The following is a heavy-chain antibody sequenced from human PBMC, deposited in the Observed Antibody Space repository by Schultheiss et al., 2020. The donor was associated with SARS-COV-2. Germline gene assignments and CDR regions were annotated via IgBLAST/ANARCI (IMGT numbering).Heavy chain of an antibody. V-gene: IGHV1-69*13. CDR2: IIPIFGTA. J-gene: IGHJ6*02. CDR1: GGTFSSYA. CDR3: ASGDRYSNYYYYGMDV. Sequence: SVKVSCKASGGTFSSYAISWVRQAPGQGLEWMGGIIPIFGTANYAQKFQGRVTITADESTSTAYMELGSLRSEDTAVYYCASGDRYSNYYYYGMDVWGQGTTVTVSS. D-gene: IGHD3-16*02.